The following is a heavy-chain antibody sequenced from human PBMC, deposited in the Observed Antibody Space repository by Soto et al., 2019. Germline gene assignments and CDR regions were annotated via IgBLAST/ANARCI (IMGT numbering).Heavy chain of an antibody. CDR1: GGTFSSYT. Sequence: QVQLVQSGAEVKKPGSSVKVSCKASGGTFSSYTISWVRQAPGQGLEWMGRIIPILGIANYAQKFQGRVTITADKSTSTAYMELSSLRSEDTAVYYCASSASGITMLRGGNWFDPWGQGTLVTVSS. V-gene: IGHV1-69*02. D-gene: IGHD3-10*01. J-gene: IGHJ5*02. CDR2: IIPILGIA. CDR3: ASSASGITMLRGGNWFDP.